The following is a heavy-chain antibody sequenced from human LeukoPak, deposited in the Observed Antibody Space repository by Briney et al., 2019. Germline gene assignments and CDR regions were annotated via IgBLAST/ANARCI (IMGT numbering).Heavy chain of an antibody. CDR3: VRVMNYYDSSGPFDY. D-gene: IGHD3-22*01. Sequence: GGSLRLSCAASGFTFSSYSMNWVRQAPGKGLEWVAVISYDGSNKYYADSVKGRFTISRDNSKNTLYLQMNSLRAEDTAVYYCVRVMNYYDSSGPFDYWGQGTLVTVSS. CDR1: GFTFSSYS. CDR2: ISYDGSNK. V-gene: IGHV3-30*03. J-gene: IGHJ4*02.